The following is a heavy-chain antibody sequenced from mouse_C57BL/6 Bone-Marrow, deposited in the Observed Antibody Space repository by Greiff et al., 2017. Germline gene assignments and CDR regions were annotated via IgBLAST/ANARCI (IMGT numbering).Heavy chain of an antibody. J-gene: IGHJ4*01. CDR3: ARNLWLLLRPYYYAMDY. CDR1: GFSLTSYA. Sequence: VKLVESGPGLVAPSQSLSITCTVSGFSLTSYAISWVRQPPGKGLEWLGVIWTGGGTNYNSALKSRLSISKDNSKSQVFLKMNSLQTDDTARYYCARNLWLLLRPYYYAMDYWGQGTSVTVSS. CDR2: IWTGGGT. D-gene: IGHD1-1*01. V-gene: IGHV2-9-1*01.